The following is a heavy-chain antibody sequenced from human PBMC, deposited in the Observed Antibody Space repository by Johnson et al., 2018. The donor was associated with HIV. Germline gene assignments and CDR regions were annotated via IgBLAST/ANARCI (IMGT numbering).Heavy chain of an antibody. CDR1: GFTFDDYA. CDR2: ISGHSGST. J-gene: IGHJ3*02. Sequence: VQLVESGGGLVQPGGPLRLSCAASGFTFDDYAMHWVRQAPGKGLEWVSGISGHSGSTGYADSVKGRFTISRDNAKNSLYLQMNSLRAEDTALYFCAKGIRVKELRFLERLLVLGIFDIWGQGTMVTVSA. D-gene: IGHD3-3*01. CDR3: AKGIRVKELRFLERLLVLGIFDI. V-gene: IGHV3-9*01.